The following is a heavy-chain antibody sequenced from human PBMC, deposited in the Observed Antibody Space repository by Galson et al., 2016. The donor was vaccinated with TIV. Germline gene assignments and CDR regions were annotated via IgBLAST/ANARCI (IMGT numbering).Heavy chain of an antibody. CDR3: ARQGTYYYDSSDFFGAFDI. D-gene: IGHD3-22*01. Sequence: SLRLSCAASGFTFSNYAMDWVRQAPGKGLEWVSSISSAGSFIYFADSLKGRFTISRDNAKKSLFLQMNSLRAEDTAVYYCARQGTYYYDSSDFFGAFDIWGQGTMVTVSS. CDR2: ISSAGSFI. V-gene: IGHV3-21*01. CDR1: GFTFSNYA. J-gene: IGHJ3*02.